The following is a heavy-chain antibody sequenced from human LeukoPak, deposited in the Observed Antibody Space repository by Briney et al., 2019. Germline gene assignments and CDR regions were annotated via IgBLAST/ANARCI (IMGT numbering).Heavy chain of an antibody. D-gene: IGHD1-26*01. CDR1: GYTFTSYY. J-gene: IGHJ3*02. CDR2: INPSGGST. V-gene: IGHV1-46*01. CDR3: AREVGPPGQGAAFDI. Sequence: ASVTVSCTASGYTFTSYYMHWVRQAPGQGLEWMGIINPSGGSTSYAQKLQGRVTMTTDTSTSTAYMELRSLRSDDTAVYYCAREVGPPGQGAAFDIWGQGTMVTVSS.